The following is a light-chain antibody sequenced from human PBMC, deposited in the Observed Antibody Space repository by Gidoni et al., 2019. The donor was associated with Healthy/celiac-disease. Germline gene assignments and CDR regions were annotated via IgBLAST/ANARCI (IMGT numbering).Light chain of an antibody. CDR3: QSYDSSLSVV. J-gene: IGLJ2*01. Sequence: QSVLTQPPSVSGAPGQRVPISCTGSSSNIGAGYDVHWYQQRPGTAPKLLISGNSNRPSGVPDRFSGSKSGTSASLAITGLQAEDEADYYCQSYDSSLSVVFGGGTKLTVL. CDR2: GNS. CDR1: SSNIGAGYD. V-gene: IGLV1-40*01.